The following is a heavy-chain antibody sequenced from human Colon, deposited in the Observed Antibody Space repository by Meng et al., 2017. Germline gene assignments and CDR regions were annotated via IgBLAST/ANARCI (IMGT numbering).Heavy chain of an antibody. D-gene: IGHD5-18*01. CDR1: GDSVSSNPAA. Sequence: QVQLQQSGPGLVKPSQTLSLTCVISGDSVSSNPAAWNWIRQSPSGGLEWLGRTYYRSKWYNEYAVSVKSRMTFNADTSKNQVSLQVNSVTPEDTAVYYCARDHGYSYGLPLDYWGQGILVTVSS. V-gene: IGHV6-1*01. J-gene: IGHJ4*02. CDR2: TYYRSKWYN. CDR3: ARDHGYSYGLPLDY.